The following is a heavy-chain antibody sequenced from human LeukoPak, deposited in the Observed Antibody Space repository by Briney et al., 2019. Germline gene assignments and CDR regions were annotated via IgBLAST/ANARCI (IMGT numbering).Heavy chain of an antibody. V-gene: IGHV3-7*01. J-gene: IGHJ6*03. D-gene: IGHD3-10*01. CDR3: ASLWFGELYYYYMDV. Sequence: GGSLRLSCAASGFTFSSYAMSWVRQAPGKGLEWVANIKQDGSEKYYVDSVKGRFTISRDNAKNSLYLQMNSLRAEDTAVYYCASLWFGELYYYYMDVWGKGTTVTVSS. CDR2: IKQDGSEK. CDR1: GFTFSSYA.